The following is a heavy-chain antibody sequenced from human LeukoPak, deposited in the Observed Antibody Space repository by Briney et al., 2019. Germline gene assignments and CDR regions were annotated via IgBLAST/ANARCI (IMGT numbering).Heavy chain of an antibody. D-gene: IGHD2-15*01. J-gene: IGHJ1*01. CDR3: ASPCSGGSCYSPAAFQH. CDR2: IRYDGNNK. CDR1: GFTFRSYG. V-gene: IGHV3-30*02. Sequence: GGSLRLSRAASGFTFRSYGMHWVRQAPGKGLEWVAFIRYDGNNKYYGDSVKGRFTISRDNSKNTLYLQMNSLRAEDTAVYYCASPCSGGSCYSPAAFQHWGQGTLVTVSS.